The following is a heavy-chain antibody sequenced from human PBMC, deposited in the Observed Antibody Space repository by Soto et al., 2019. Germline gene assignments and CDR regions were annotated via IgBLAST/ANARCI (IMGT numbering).Heavy chain of an antibody. J-gene: IGHJ2*01. CDR1: GGSISSCY. CDR3: ARYNWYFDL. Sequence: QVQLQESGPGLVKPSETLSLTCTVSGGSISSCYWSWIRQPPGKGLEWIGYIYYRGSTNYNPSLKSRVTRSVDTYKNQFSLKLSSVTAADTAMYYCARYNWYFDLWGRGTLVTVSS. CDR2: IYYRGST. V-gene: IGHV4-59*01. D-gene: IGHD1-1*01.